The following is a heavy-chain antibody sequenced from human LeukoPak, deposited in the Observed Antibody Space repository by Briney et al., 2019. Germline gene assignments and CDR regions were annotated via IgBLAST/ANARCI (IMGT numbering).Heavy chain of an antibody. D-gene: IGHD2-15*01. CDR2: IKSKTDGGTT. V-gene: IGHV3-15*01. CDR3: AGVVPYFDY. J-gene: IGHJ4*02. Sequence: GGSLRLSCAASGFTFTDYSMNWVRQAPGRGLEWVGRIKSKTDGGTTDYAAPVKGRFTISRDDSKNTLYLQMNSLKTEDTAVYYCAGVVPYFDYWGQGTLVTVSS. CDR1: GFTFTDYS.